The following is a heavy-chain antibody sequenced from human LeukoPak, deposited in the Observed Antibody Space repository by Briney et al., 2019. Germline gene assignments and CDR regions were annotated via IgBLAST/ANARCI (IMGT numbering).Heavy chain of an antibody. CDR3: ARQDSGSFSPFDY. D-gene: IGHD1-26*01. CDR1: GYSFASHW. J-gene: IGHJ4*02. V-gene: IGHV5-10-1*01. Sequence: GESLKISRTGSGYSFASHWISWVRQMPGKGLEWMGKIDPGDSHTHYSPSFQGHVTISADKSFYTAYLQWTSLKASDTAMYYCARQDSGSFSPFDYWGQGTLVAVSS. CDR2: IDPGDSHT.